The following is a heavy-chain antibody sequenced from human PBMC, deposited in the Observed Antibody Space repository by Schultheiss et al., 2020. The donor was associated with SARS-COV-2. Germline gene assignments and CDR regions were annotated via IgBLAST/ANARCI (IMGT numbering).Heavy chain of an antibody. CDR3: ARGAAYSYIHFDY. D-gene: IGHD5-18*01. V-gene: IGHV4-31*03. CDR1: GGSISSGGYY. J-gene: IGHJ4*02. CDR2: IYYSGST. Sequence: SETLSLTCTVSGGSISSGGYYWSWIRQHPGKGLEWIGYIYYSGSTYYNPSLKSRVTISVDTSKNQFSLKLSSVTAADTAVYYCARGAAYSYIHFDYWGQGTLVTVSS.